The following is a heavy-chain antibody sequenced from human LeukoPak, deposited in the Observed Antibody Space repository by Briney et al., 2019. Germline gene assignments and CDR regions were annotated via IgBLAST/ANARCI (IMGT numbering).Heavy chain of an antibody. CDR2: IHTSGGT. CDR3: ARGKVVAGTPGQNSWDY. CDR1: GGSISSYY. V-gene: IGHV4-4*07. D-gene: IGHD6-19*01. Sequence: SETLSLTFTVSGGSISSYYWNWIRQPAGKGLEWIGRIHTSGGTNYNPSLKSRVTMSVDTSKNQFSLKLSSVTAADTAVYYCARGKVVAGTPGQNSWDYWGQGTLVTVSS. J-gene: IGHJ4*02.